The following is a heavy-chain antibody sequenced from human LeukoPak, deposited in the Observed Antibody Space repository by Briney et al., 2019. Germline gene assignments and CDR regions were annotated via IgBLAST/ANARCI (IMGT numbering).Heavy chain of an antibody. CDR1: GFTFSSYS. Sequence: GGSLRLSCAASGFTFSSYSMNWVRQAPGKGLEWVSYISSSGSTIYYADSVKGRFTISRDNAKNSLYLQMNSLRAEDTAVYYCARGGYYDSSGYHYWGQGTLVTVSS. D-gene: IGHD3-22*01. J-gene: IGHJ4*02. V-gene: IGHV3-48*04. CDR3: ARGGYYDSSGYHY. CDR2: ISSSGSTI.